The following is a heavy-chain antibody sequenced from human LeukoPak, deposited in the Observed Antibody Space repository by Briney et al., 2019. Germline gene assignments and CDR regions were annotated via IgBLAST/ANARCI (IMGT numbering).Heavy chain of an antibody. Sequence: GGSLRLSCAASGFTFSSYPMSWVRQAPGKGLEWVSAISAGGGSTYYADSVKGRFTIPRDNSKNTLYLQMNSLRAEDTAVYYCIVGATVGSYWGQGTLVTVSS. J-gene: IGHJ4*02. CDR3: IVGATVGSY. D-gene: IGHD1-26*01. V-gene: IGHV3-23*01. CDR2: ISAGGGST. CDR1: GFTFSSYP.